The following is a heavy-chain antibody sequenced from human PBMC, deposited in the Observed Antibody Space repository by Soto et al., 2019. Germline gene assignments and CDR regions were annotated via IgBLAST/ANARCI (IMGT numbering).Heavy chain of an antibody. CDR3: AKDRYSSSNNWFDP. CDR2: ISYDGSNK. CDR1: GFTFSSYC. J-gene: IGHJ5*02. V-gene: IGHV3-30*18. D-gene: IGHD6-13*01. Sequence: XESLSLSCAASGFTFSSYCTHWVRQAPGKGLEWVAVISYDGSNKYYADSVKGRFTISRDNSKNTLYLQMNSLRAEDTAVYYCAKDRYSSSNNWFDPWGQGTLVTVSS.